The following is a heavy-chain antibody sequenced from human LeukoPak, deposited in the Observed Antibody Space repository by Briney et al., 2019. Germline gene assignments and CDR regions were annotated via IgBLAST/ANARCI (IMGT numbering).Heavy chain of an antibody. CDR1: GFTFSSYE. Sequence: GGSLRLSCAASGFTFSSYEMNWVRQAPGKGLEWVSYISSSGSTIYYADSVKGRFTISRDNSKNTLYLQMNSLRAEDTAVYYCAKEIPGRNWFDPWGQGTLVTVSS. J-gene: IGHJ5*02. D-gene: IGHD5-24*01. CDR3: AKEIPGRNWFDP. CDR2: ISSSGSTI. V-gene: IGHV3-48*03.